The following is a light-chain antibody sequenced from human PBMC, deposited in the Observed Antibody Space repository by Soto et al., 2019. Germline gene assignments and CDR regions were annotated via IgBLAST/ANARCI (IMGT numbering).Light chain of an antibody. CDR2: DVS. J-gene: IGLJ1*01. CDR3: TSYTSSSTPYV. V-gene: IGLV2-14*01. CDR1: SSDVGGYTY. Sequence: QSALTQPASVSGSPGQSITISCAGTSSDVGGYTYVSWYQQHPGKAPKLMIYDVSNRPSGVSNRFSGSKSCNTASLTISGLQAEDEADYYCTSYTSSSTPYVFGGGTKVTVL.